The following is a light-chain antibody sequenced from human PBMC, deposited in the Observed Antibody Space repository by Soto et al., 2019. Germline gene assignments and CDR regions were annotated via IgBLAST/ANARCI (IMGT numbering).Light chain of an antibody. J-gene: IGLJ1*01. CDR3: SAYTVSRTYV. CDR2: NVY. Sequence: SVLTQPASVFGSPGQSITISCTGTSSDVGGYNFVSWYQQHPGKAPKLMIYNVYDRPSGISYRFSGSKSGNTASLTISGLQGEDEADYYCSAYTVSRTYVFGTGTKVTV. V-gene: IGLV2-14*03. CDR1: SSDVGGYNF.